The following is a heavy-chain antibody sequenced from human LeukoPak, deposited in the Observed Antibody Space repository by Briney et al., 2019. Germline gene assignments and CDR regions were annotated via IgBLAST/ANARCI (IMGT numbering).Heavy chain of an antibody. J-gene: IGHJ4*02. D-gene: IGHD1-26*01. Sequence: ASVKVSCKASGYTFTSYDINWVRQAPGQGLEWMGSMNPNSGNTGYAQKFQGRVTMTRNTSISTAYMELSSLRSEDTAVYYCARGSWELLLGYFDYWGQGTLVTVSS. CDR1: GYTFTSYD. CDR2: MNPNSGNT. CDR3: ARGSWELLLGYFDY. V-gene: IGHV1-8*01.